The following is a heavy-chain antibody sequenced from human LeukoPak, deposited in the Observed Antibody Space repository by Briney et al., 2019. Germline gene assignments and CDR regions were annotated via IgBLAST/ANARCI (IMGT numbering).Heavy chain of an antibody. CDR3: ARGPYYYDSSGYYY. J-gene: IGHJ4*02. Sequence: SETLSLTCTVSGGSISSYYWSWIRQPPGKGLEWIGYIYYSGSTNYNPSLKRRVTISVDTSKNQFSLKLRSVTAADTAVYYCARGPYYYDSSGYYYWGQGTLVTVSS. CDR2: IYYSGST. V-gene: IGHV4-59*01. D-gene: IGHD3-22*01. CDR1: GGSISSYY.